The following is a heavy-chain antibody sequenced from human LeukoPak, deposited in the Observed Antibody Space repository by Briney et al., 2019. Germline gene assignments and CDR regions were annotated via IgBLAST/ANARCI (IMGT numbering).Heavy chain of an antibody. V-gene: IGHV3-30*02. CDR2: IRYDGSNK. CDR3: AKMGGYSSSWYPDAFDI. D-gene: IGHD6-13*01. J-gene: IGHJ3*02. Sequence: PGGSLRLSCAASGFTFSSYGMHWVRQAPGKGLEWVAFIRYDGSNKCYADSVKGRFTISRDNSKNTLYLQMNSLRAEDTAVYYCAKMGGYSSSWYPDAFDIWGQGTMVTVSS. CDR1: GFTFSSYG.